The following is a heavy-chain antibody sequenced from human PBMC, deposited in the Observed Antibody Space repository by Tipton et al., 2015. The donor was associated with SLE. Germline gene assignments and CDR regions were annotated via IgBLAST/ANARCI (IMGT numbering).Heavy chain of an antibody. Sequence: SLRLSCAASGFTFSSYAMSWVRQAPGKGLEWVSAISGSGGSTYYADSVKGRFTISRDNSKNTLYLQMGSLRAEDMAVYYCAREVGAMGFDYWGQGTLVTVSS. D-gene: IGHD1-26*01. CDR1: GFTFSSYA. CDR3: AREVGAMGFDY. J-gene: IGHJ4*02. V-gene: IGHV3-23*01. CDR2: ISGSGGST.